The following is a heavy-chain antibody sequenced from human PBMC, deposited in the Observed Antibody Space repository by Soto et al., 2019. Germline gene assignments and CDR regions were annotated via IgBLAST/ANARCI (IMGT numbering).Heavy chain of an antibody. J-gene: IGHJ6*02. D-gene: IGHD3-10*01. CDR2: ISAYNGNT. Sequence: GKVSCKASGYNLTSYVISWVLQAPGQGLEWMGWISAYNGNTNYAQKLQGRVTMTTDTSTSTAYMELRSLRSDDTAVYYCATTVTMVRGVPLVYYGMDVWGQGTTVTVSS. V-gene: IGHV1-18*04. CDR1: GYNLTSYV. CDR3: ATTVTMVRGVPLVYYGMDV.